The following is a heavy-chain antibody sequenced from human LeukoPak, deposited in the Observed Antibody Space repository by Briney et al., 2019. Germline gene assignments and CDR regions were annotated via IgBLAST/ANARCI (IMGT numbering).Heavy chain of an antibody. Sequence: SETLSPTCTVSGGPIRSDHWSWIREPPGKGLELIGYIYYTGRTNYNPSLKSRVTISLDTSKNQFSLKLRSVTAADTAMYYCARRESSSSSFDYWGQGTLVTVSS. V-gene: IGHV4-59*08. CDR3: ARRESSSSSFDY. CDR1: GGPIRSDH. D-gene: IGHD6-6*01. CDR2: IYYTGRT. J-gene: IGHJ4*02.